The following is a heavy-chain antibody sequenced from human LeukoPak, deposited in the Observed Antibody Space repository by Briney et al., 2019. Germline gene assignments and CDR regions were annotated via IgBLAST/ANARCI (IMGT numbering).Heavy chain of an antibody. CDR3: ARDLGTRNCSGGSCYEFRWFDP. J-gene: IGHJ5*02. D-gene: IGHD2-15*01. CDR2: ISSSSSYI. CDR1: GFTFSSYS. Sequence: GGSLRLSCAASGFTFSSYSMNWVRQASGKGLEWVSSISSSSSYIYYADSVKGRFTISRDNAKNSLYLQMNSLRAEDTAVYYCARDLGTRNCSGGSCYEFRWFDPWGQGTLVTVSS. V-gene: IGHV3-21*01.